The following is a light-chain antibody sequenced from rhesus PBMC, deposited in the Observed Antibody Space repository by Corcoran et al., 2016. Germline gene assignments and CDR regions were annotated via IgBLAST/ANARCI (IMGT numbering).Light chain of an antibody. Sequence: DIQMTQSPSSLSAAVGDTVTITYRASQGISSYLNWFKRKQGNTPKLLIDAASSLESGAQSRVSGNGSGTDFTITIDSLQPKDFEGYYFLQHNSYPLTFGRGTKVELK. CDR3: LQHNSYPLT. CDR2: AAS. V-gene: IGKV1-28*03. J-gene: IGKJ4*01. CDR1: QGISSY.